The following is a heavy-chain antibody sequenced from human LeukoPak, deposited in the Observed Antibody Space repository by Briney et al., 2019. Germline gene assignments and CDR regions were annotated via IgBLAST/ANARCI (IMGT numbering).Heavy chain of an antibody. Sequence: ASVKASCKASGYTFTSYYMHWVRQAPGQGLEWMGIIIPSGGSTSYAQKFQGRVTMTRDTSTSTVYMELSSLRSEDTAVYYCARDRLYYDSSGNFDYWGQGTLVTVSS. J-gene: IGHJ4*02. D-gene: IGHD3-22*01. CDR2: IIPSGGST. CDR1: GYTFTSYY. V-gene: IGHV1-46*01. CDR3: ARDRLYYDSSGNFDY.